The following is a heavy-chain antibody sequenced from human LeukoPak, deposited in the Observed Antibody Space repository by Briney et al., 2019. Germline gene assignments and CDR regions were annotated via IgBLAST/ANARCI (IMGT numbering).Heavy chain of an antibody. CDR1: GASISGSY. CDR3: ARKELVPHYYYYYGMDV. V-gene: IGHV4-59*01. J-gene: IGHJ6*02. CDR2: IYYSGST. D-gene: IGHD3-10*01. Sequence: SETLSLTCSVSGASISGSYWSWIRQPPGKGLEWIGYIYYSGSTNYNPSLKSRVTISVDTSKNQFSLKLSSVTAADTAVYYCARKELVPHYYYYYGMDVWGQGTTVTVSS.